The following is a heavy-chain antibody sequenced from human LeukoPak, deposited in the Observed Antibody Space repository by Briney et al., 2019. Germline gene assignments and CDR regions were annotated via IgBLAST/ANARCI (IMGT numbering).Heavy chain of an antibody. J-gene: IGHJ4*02. Sequence: GGPLRLSCAVSGLTFSSSWMDWVRQAPGKGLEWVASINPEGSEKCSADSVKGRFTISRDNAKNSLYLQMDSLRVEDTAFYYCARDLAYSRLDYWGQGMLVTVSS. CDR3: ARDLAYSRLDY. V-gene: IGHV3-7*01. D-gene: IGHD5-18*01. CDR1: GLTFSSSW. CDR2: INPEGSEK.